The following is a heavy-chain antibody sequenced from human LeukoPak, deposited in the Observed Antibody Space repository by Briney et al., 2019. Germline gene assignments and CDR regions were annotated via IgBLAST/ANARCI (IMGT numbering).Heavy chain of an antibody. CDR2: IYYSGST. V-gene: IGHV4-59*01. D-gene: IGHD6-13*01. J-gene: IGHJ4*02. CDR1: GGSISSYY. CDR3: ARVAELGGCSSSGYFDY. Sequence: SETLSLTCTVSGGSISSYYWSWIRQPPGKGLEWIGYIYYSGSTNYNPSLKSRVTISVVTSKNQFSLKLSSVTAADTAEYYCARVAELGGCSSSGYFDYWGQGTLVTVSS.